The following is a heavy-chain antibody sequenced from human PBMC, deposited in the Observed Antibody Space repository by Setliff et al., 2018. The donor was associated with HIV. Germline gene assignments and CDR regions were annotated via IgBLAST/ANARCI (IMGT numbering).Heavy chain of an antibody. Sequence: GGSLRLSCAASGFSFVIYGLHWVRQAPGKGLEWLTFIRYDGTNEYSADSVKGRFSISRYNSKNTPYLQLNSLRPDDTGVYYCASARIPTGGTSPSFDFWGQGTLVTVSS. CDR2: IRYDGTNE. D-gene: IGHD1-1*01. CDR1: GFSFVIYG. CDR3: ASARIPTGGTSPSFDF. V-gene: IGHV3-30*02. J-gene: IGHJ4*02.